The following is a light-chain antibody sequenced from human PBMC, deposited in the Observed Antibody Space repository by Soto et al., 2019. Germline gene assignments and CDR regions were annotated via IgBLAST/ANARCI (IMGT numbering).Light chain of an antibody. CDR3: QSYDSSLSGWV. CDR2: DDT. Sequence: QSVLAQPPSVSAAPGQRVTVSCSTTTSNLGNNYISWYQHLPGAAPRLLIYDDTERPSGIPDRFSGSRSATSATLGIAGLQTGDEADYYCQSYDSSLSGWVFGGGTKVTVL. J-gene: IGLJ3*02. CDR1: TSNLGNNY. V-gene: IGLV1-51*01.